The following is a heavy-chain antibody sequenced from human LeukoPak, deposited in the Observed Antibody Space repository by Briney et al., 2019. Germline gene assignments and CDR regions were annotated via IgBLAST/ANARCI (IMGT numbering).Heavy chain of an antibody. D-gene: IGHD3-22*01. V-gene: IGHV4-4*07. CDR1: GPSISGYY. Sequence: SETLSLTCTVSGPSISGYYWSWLRQPAGKGLEWLGRMYTSGSTNYNPSLKSRVTMSVDTSKNQFSLKLSSVTAADTAVYYCARDRTYYYDSSGYYLFDPWGQGTLVTVSS. CDR2: MYTSGST. J-gene: IGHJ5*02. CDR3: ARDRTYYYDSSGYYLFDP.